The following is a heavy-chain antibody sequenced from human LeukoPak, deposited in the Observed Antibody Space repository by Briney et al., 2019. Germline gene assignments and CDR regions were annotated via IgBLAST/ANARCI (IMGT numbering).Heavy chain of an antibody. Sequence: GGSLRLPCAASGFTFSSYSMNWVRQAPGKGLEWVSSISSSSSYIYYADSVKGRFTISRDNAKNSLYLQMNSLRAEDTAVYYCARGTYGSGWYGVYWGQGTLVTVSS. V-gene: IGHV3-21*01. CDR1: GFTFSSYS. J-gene: IGHJ4*02. D-gene: IGHD6-19*01. CDR2: ISSSSSYI. CDR3: ARGTYGSGWYGVY.